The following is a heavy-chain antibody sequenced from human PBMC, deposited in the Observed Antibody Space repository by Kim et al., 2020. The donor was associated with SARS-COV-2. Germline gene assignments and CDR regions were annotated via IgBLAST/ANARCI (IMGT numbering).Heavy chain of an antibody. Sequence: YNPSLRSRVTISVDTSKNQFSLRRSSVTAADTAVYYCAAVAAVGVGAVDYWGQGTLVTVSS. D-gene: IGHD6-13*01. V-gene: IGHV4-39*07. CDR3: AAVAAVGVGAVDY. J-gene: IGHJ4*02.